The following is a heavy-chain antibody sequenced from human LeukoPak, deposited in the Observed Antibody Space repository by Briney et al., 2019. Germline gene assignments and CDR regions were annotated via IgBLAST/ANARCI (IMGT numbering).Heavy chain of an antibody. J-gene: IGHJ4*02. Sequence: PSETLSLTCTVSGGSISSYYWSWIRQPAGKGPEWIGRIYTSGSTNYNPSLKSRVTMSVDTSKNQFSLKLSSVTAADTAVYYCARDSCSSTSCYEYFDYWGQGTLVTVSS. CDR3: ARDSCSSTSCYEYFDY. D-gene: IGHD2-2*01. CDR1: GGSISSYY. V-gene: IGHV4-4*07. CDR2: IYTSGST.